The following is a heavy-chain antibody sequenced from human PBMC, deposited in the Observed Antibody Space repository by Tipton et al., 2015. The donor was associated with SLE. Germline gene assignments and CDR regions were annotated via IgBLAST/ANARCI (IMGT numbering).Heavy chain of an antibody. V-gene: IGHV5-51*01. D-gene: IGHD5-18*01. CDR1: GYSFNTYW. J-gene: IGHJ4*01. CDR2: IYPDDSDT. CDR3: ARSRYTYGYGFDY. Sequence: QLVQSGAGVKKPGESLKISCKGFGYSFNTYWIAWVRQMPGKGLEWVGIIYPDDSDTRYSPSFQGQVTISADKSIDTAYLQWDSLRASDTAMYYCARSRYTYGYGFDYWGQGTLVIVAS.